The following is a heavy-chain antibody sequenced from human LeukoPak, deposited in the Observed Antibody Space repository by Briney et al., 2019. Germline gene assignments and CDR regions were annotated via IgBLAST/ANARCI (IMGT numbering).Heavy chain of an antibody. V-gene: IGHV3-23*01. J-gene: IGHJ3*01. CDR1: GFTFATYS. CDR3: VKERVPDSGWIFAV. CDR2: IFGSASKI. Sequence: GGSLRLSCTTSGFTFATYSMSWVRQAPGQGLEWVASIFGSASKIYHADYVKGRFTVSRDNSKNTLYLQMKGLRAEDTALYYCVKERVPDSGWIFAVGSRGTMVTV. D-gene: IGHD6-19*01.